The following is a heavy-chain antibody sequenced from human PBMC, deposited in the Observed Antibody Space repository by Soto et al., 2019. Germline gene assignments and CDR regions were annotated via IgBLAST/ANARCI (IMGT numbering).Heavy chain of an antibody. CDR3: ASSGWLNSYYYYGMDV. J-gene: IGHJ6*02. D-gene: IGHD6-19*01. V-gene: IGHV7-4-1*01. CDR2: INTNTGNP. Sequence: QVQLVQSGSELKKPGASVKVSCKASGYTFTSYAMHWVRQAPGQGLEWMGWINTNTGNPTYAQGFTGRFVFSLDTSVSTAYLQICSLKAEDTAVYYCASSGWLNSYYYYGMDVWGQGTTVTVSS. CDR1: GYTFTSYA.